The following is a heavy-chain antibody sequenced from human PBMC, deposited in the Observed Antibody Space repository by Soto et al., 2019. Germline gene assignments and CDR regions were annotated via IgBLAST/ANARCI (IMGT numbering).Heavy chain of an antibody. CDR2: IIPLFGTT. D-gene: IGHD3-10*01. Sequence: QVQVVQSGVEVRRPGSSVKVSCKASGDTVKNCVISWVRQAPGQGLEWMGGIIPLFGTTDFAQRFQGRLTITPDESTTTAYMELSRLRSEDTATYYCAAELGFGKLSVVWGQGTTVIVSS. CDR1: GDTVKNCV. J-gene: IGHJ6*02. V-gene: IGHV1-69*01. CDR3: AAELGFGKLSVV.